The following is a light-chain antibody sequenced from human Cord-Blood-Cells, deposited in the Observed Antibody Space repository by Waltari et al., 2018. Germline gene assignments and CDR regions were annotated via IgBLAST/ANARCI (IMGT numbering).Light chain of an antibody. CDR3: CSYAGSSTV. V-gene: IGLV2-23*01. Sequence: QSALTQPASVSGSPGQSITISCTGTSSDVGSYNLVSWYQQHPDKAPKLMIYEGSKRPAGVSERFSGSKSGNTASLTISGLQAEDEADYYCCSYAGSSTVFGGGTKLTVL. J-gene: IGLJ3*02. CDR2: EGS. CDR1: SSDVGSYNL.